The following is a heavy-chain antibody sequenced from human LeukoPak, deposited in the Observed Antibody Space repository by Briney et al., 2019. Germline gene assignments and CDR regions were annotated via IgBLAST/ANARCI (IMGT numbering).Heavy chain of an antibody. V-gene: IGHV3-43*02. CDR3: AKDIHMGSSWLVFDY. CDR1: GFTFDDYA. D-gene: IGHD6-19*01. Sequence: GGSLRLSCAASGFTFDDYAMHWVRQAPGKGLEWVSLISGDGGSTYYADSGKGRFTISRDNSKNSLYLQMNSLRTEDTALYYCAKDIHMGSSWLVFDYWGQGTLVTVSS. J-gene: IGHJ4*02. CDR2: ISGDGGST.